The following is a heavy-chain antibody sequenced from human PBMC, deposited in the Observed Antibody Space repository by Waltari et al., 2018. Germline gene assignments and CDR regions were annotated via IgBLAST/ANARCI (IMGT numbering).Heavy chain of an antibody. J-gene: IGHJ4*02. CDR1: GFLYNDYW. V-gene: IGHV3-74*03. CDR3: TRNPGY. CDR2: VKSDGTSI. D-gene: IGHD2-15*01. Sequence: EVQLVESGGGLVRLGGSLRLSCAVSGFLYNDYWMDWVRQAPGQGLVWISRVKSDGTSIKDADSVRGRFTITRDSAKNTFYLQVSSLRAEDTAVYYCTRNPGYWGQGTLVTVAS.